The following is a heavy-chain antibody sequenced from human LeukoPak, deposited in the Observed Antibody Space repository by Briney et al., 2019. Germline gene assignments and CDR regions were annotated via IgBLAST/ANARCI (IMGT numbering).Heavy chain of an antibody. D-gene: IGHD1-26*01. CDR1: GYTFINHW. J-gene: IGHJ5*02. CDR2: INPTGTTT. V-gene: IGHV1-46*01. CDR3: ARDNSVGDIAWWFDP. Sequence: ASVKVSCKASGYTFINHWMHWVRQAPGQGLEWVGLINPTGTTTLYAQKFQGRITLTRDMSATTDYMELSSLTSEDTAVYYCARDNSVGDIAWWFDPWSQGTLVTVSS.